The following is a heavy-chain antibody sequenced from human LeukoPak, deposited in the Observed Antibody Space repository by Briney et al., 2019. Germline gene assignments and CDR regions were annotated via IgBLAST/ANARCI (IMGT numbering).Heavy chain of an antibody. D-gene: IGHD3-22*01. CDR2: INWNGGST. Sequence: GGSLRLSCVASGFTFNDYGMSWVRQGPGKGLEWVYGINWNGGSTGYADSVKGRFTVSRDNAKNSLYRQMNSLRAEDTALYYCARDKHYYDSSNYVWGQGTLVTVSS. J-gene: IGHJ4*02. V-gene: IGHV3-20*04. CDR3: ARDKHYYDSSNYV. CDR1: GFTFNDYG.